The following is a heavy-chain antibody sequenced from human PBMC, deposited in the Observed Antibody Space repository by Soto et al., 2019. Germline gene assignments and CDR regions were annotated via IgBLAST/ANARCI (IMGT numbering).Heavy chain of an antibody. CDR2: MNPNSGNT. Sequence: ASVKVSCKASGYTFISTDINWVRQATGQGLEWMGWMNPNSGNTGYAQKFQGRVTMTRDTSTSTAYMELSSLRSEDTAVYYCARGAAAGHYYYYYGMDVWGQGTTVTVSS. J-gene: IGHJ6*02. CDR3: ARGAAAGHYYYYYGMDV. CDR1: GYTFISTD. V-gene: IGHV1-8*01. D-gene: IGHD6-13*01.